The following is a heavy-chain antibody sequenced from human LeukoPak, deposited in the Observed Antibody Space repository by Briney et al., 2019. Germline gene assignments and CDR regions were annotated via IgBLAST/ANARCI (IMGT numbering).Heavy chain of an antibody. D-gene: IGHD3-3*01. CDR3: ARSDFWSGKAGPDN. CDR2: IYYSGST. CDR1: GGSISSGGYY. J-gene: IGHJ4*02. Sequence: PSETLSLTCTVSGGSISSGGYYWSWIRQHPGKGLEWIGYIYYSGSTYYNPSLKSRVTISVDTSKNQFSLKLSSVTAADTAVYYCARSDFWSGKAGPDNWGQGTLVIVSS. V-gene: IGHV4-31*03.